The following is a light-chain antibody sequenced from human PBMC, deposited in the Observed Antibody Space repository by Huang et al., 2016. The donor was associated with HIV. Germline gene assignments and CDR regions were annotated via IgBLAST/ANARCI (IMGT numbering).Light chain of an antibody. Sequence: EIVLTQSPGTLSLSPGERATLSCRASQSVSSSYLAWYQQKPGQAPRRLIYGASSRATGIPDRFSGSGSGTDFTLTISRLKPEDFAVYYCQQYGSSPLYTFGQGTKLEIK. CDR2: GAS. CDR1: QSVSSSY. CDR3: QQYGSSPLYT. V-gene: IGKV3-20*01. J-gene: IGKJ2*01.